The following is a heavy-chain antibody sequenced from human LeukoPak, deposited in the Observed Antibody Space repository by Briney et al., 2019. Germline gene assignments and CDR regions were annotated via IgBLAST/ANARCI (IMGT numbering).Heavy chain of an antibody. CDR2: ISYDGSNK. J-gene: IGHJ3*02. Sequence: GGSLRLSCAASGFTFSSYGMHWVRQAPSKGLEWVAVISYDGSNKYYADSVKGRFTISRDNSKNTLYLQMNSLRAEDTAVYYCAKAFGGSFDAFDIWGQGTMVTVSS. V-gene: IGHV3-30*18. D-gene: IGHD2-15*01. CDR3: AKAFGGSFDAFDI. CDR1: GFTFSSYG.